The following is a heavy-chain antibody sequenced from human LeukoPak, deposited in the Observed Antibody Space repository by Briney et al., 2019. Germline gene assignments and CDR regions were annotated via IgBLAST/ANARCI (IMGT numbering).Heavy chain of an antibody. CDR3: AKDAGITMVRGVSSYYFDY. CDR1: GFTFSSYG. CDR2: ISYDGSNK. Sequence: GGSLRLSCAASGFTFSSYGMHWVRQAPGKGLEWMAVISYDGSNKYYADSVKGRFTISRDNSKNTLYLQMNSLRAEDTAVYYCAKDAGITMVRGVSSYYFDYWGQGTLVTVSS. J-gene: IGHJ4*02. V-gene: IGHV3-30*18. D-gene: IGHD3-10*01.